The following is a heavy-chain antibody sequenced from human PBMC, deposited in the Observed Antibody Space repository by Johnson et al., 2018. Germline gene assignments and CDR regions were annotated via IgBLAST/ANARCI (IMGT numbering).Heavy chain of an antibody. J-gene: IGHJ4*01. CDR2: ISHNGRDE. D-gene: IGHD3-10*01. CDR3: AKESPYLNRRLYYFDL. CDR1: GFIFSGHG. V-gene: IGHV3-30*18. Sequence: QVQLVQSGGGVVQPGRSLSLPCAASGFIFSGHGMHWVRQGPGGGLDWGAVISHNGRDEAYAGPGKGRFTHSREHSKNTLFLQINRLRVEDPAIYYCAKESPYLNRRLYYFDLWCHGTLVTVSS.